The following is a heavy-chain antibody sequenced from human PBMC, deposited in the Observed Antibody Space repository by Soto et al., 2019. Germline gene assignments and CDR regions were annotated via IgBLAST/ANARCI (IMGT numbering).Heavy chain of an antibody. Sequence: SETLSLTCTVFGGSINGFYWSWIRQPPGKVLEWIAYIHDSGSTKYNSSVKSRVTISVDKSKNQFSLDLSSVTAADTAVYYCARVRGYYDSTGYLYYFDYWGQGALVTVSS. V-gene: IGHV4-59*01. D-gene: IGHD3-22*01. J-gene: IGHJ4*02. CDR2: IHDSGST. CDR3: ARVRGYYDSTGYLYYFDY. CDR1: GGSINGFY.